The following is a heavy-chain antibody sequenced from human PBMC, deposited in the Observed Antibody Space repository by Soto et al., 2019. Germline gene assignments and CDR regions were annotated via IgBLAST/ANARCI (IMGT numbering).Heavy chain of an antibody. J-gene: IGHJ4*02. CDR3: ARDQSGYSFFGGLEGLFDY. CDR1: GFTVSSNY. V-gene: IGHV3-53*02. D-gene: IGHD5-18*01. Sequence: EVQLVETGGGLIQPGGSLRLSCAASGFTVSSNYMSWVRQAPGKGLEWVSVIYSGGSTYYADSVKGRFTISRDNSKNTLYLQMNSLRAEDTAVYYCARDQSGYSFFGGLEGLFDYWGQGTLVTVSS. CDR2: IYSGGST.